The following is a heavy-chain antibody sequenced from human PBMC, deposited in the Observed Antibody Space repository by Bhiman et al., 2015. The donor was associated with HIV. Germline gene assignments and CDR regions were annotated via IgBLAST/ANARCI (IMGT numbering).Heavy chain of an antibody. J-gene: IGHJ3*02. V-gene: IGHV3-9*01. CDR3: ARDFDSSSWYNDAFDI. Sequence: EVQLVESGGGLVETGRSLRLSCAASGFTFDDYAIHWVRQAPGKGLEWVSGISWNGGTVGYADSVKGRFTISRDNAKNSLYLQMNSLRAEDTAVYYCARDFDSSSWYNDAFDIWGQGTMVTVSS. CDR1: GFTFDDYA. CDR2: ISWNGGTV. D-gene: IGHD6-13*01.